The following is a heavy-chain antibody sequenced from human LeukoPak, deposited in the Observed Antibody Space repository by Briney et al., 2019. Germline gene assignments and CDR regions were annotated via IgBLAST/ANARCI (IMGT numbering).Heavy chain of an antibody. V-gene: IGHV4-34*01. Sequence: PSETLSLTCAVYGGSFSGCYWSWIRQPPGKGLEWIGEINHSGSTNYNPSLKSRVTISVDTSKNQFSLKLTSVTATDTAVYYCARVKRRMGSSSGDYSDYWGQGALVTVSS. CDR3: ARVKRRMGSSSGDYSDY. CDR2: INHSGST. CDR1: GGSFSGCY. D-gene: IGHD6-6*01. J-gene: IGHJ4*02.